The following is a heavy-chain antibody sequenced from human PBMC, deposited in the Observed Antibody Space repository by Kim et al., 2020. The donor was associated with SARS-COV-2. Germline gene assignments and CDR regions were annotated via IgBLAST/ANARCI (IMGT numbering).Heavy chain of an antibody. Sequence: GGSLRLSCAASGFPFNLYWMGWVRQAPGKGLEWVANVKQDGSEKYYVDSVKGRFTISRDYAKSPLYLQMDSVRAEDTAVYYCTKERHSSSWYRYAFDIWG. D-gene: IGHD6-13*01. J-gene: IGHJ3*02. CDR1: GFPFNLYW. CDR2: VKQDGSEK. CDR3: TKERHSSSWYRYAFDI. V-gene: IGHV3-7*03.